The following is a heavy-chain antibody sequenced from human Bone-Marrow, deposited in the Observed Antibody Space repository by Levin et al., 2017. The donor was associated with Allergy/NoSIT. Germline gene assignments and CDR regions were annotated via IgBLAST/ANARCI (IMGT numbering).Heavy chain of an antibody. CDR2: IYHPGST. V-gene: IGHV4-30-2*01. CDR3: ARGGRSAFEM. Sequence: SETLSLTCAVSGGSISNTAYSWTWIRQPPGKGLEWIGYIYHPGSTYYNPSLESRATTSADRTKNQFLLSLTSVTAADTAMYYCARGGRSAFEMWGQGAMVTVSS. CDR1: GGSISNTAYS. J-gene: IGHJ3*02. D-gene: IGHD1-26*01.